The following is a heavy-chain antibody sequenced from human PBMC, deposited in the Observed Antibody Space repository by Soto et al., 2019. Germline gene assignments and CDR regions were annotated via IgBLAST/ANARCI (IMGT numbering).Heavy chain of an antibody. CDR3: TKWMGLIVDH. D-gene: IGHD1-26*01. CDR1: GFSFSTYA. J-gene: IGHJ4*02. Sequence: EVKLLESGGGSLQPGGSLRVSCAASGFSFSTYARSWVRPAPGTGLEGVSALSGSVDDPYYAESVKGRFTISRDNSTDTLDLELDRLRVDATVVYFCTKWMGLIVDHWGPGTLVTVS. CDR2: LSGSVDDP. V-gene: IGHV3-23*01.